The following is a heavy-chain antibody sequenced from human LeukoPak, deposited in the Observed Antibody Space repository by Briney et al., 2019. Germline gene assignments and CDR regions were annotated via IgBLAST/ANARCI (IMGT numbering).Heavy chain of an antibody. CDR3: ARVDRPQYRYAFDY. J-gene: IGHJ4*02. Sequence: SETLSLTCAVYGGSFSGYYWSWIRQPPGKGLEWIGEINHSGSTNYNPSLKSRVTISVDTSKDQFSLKLSSVTAADTAVYYCARVDRPQYRYAFDYWGQGTLVTVSS. CDR1: GGSFSGYY. D-gene: IGHD3-16*02. CDR2: INHSGST. V-gene: IGHV4-34*01.